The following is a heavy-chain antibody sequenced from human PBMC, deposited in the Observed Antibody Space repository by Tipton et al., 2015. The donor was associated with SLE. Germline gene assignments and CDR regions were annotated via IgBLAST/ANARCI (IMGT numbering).Heavy chain of an antibody. CDR1: GGSFSGYY. CDR3: ARRQWLEPFDY. V-gene: IGHV4-34*01. CDR2: INRSGST. J-gene: IGHJ4*02. Sequence: TLSLTCAVYGGSFSGYYWSWIRQPPGKGLEWIGEINRSGSTNYNPSLKSRVTISVDTSKNQFSLKLSSVTAADTAVYYCARRQWLEPFDYWGQGTLVTVSS. D-gene: IGHD6-19*01.